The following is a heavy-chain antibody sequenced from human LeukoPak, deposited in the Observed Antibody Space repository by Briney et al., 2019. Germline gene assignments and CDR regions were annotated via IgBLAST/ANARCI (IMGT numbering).Heavy chain of an antibody. CDR1: GTTFRTSS. CDR2: ISSSGTYM. J-gene: IGHJ6*02. V-gene: IGHV3-21*01. Sequence: PGGSLRLSCTVSGTTFRTSSFNWVRQVPGKGLEWVSSISSSGTYMYYSDSVEGRFTISRDNAKNTLYLQMNTLRVEDTAVYYCTRDLMDYDVSTGLHHYYMDVWGQGTTVTVSS. D-gene: IGHD3-9*01. CDR3: TRDLMDYDVSTGLHHYYMDV.